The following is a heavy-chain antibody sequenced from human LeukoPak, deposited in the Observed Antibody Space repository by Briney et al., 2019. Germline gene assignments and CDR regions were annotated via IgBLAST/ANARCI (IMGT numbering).Heavy chain of an antibody. CDR2: IGSSGSPV. J-gene: IGHJ2*01. CDR3: ARGGTYVNFYFDL. V-gene: IGHV3-48*04. Sequence: GGSLRLSCGASGFTFSSYGVNWVRQAPGKGLEWVSYIGSSGSPVYYADSVKGRFTNSRDNAKHSLSLQMNSLRAEDTAVYYCARGGTYVNFYFDLWGRGTLVTVSS. CDR1: GFTFSSYG. D-gene: IGHD3-16*01.